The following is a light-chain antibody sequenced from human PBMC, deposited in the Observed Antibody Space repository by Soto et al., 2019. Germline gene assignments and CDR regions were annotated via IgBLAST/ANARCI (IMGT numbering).Light chain of an antibody. CDR1: QSVSSSH. Sequence: IVLTQYPGTRSLSPGERATLSCRASQSVSSSHLAWYQHKPGQAPRLLIYSASNRATGIPDRFSGSGAGTDFTLTISRLEPEDFAVYSCQRYGGFGQGTKVDIK. CDR2: SAS. V-gene: IGKV3-20*01. CDR3: QRYGG. J-gene: IGKJ1*01.